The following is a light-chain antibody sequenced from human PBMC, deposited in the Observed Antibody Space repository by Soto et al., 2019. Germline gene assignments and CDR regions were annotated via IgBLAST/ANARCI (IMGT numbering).Light chain of an antibody. CDR3: QQSFKTPFT. CDR2: STS. V-gene: IGKV1-39*01. CDR1: QDINKY. J-gene: IGKJ2*01. Sequence: DIQMTQSPPSLAASVGDRVTISCRASQDINKYLNWYQLKEGQAPKLLIYSTSEFQPGVPSRFSGSTSGAQFSLTITGLQPADSATYFCQQSFKTPFTFRQGT.